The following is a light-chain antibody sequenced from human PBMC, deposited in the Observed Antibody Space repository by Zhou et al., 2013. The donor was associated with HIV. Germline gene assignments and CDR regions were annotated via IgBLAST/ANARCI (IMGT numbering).Light chain of an antibody. CDR2: KAS. CDR1: QSISSW. CDR3: QHYNADPYT. Sequence: DIQMTQSPSTLSASVGDRVTITCRASQSISSWLAWYQQKPRQAPKLLIYKASNLESGVPSRFSGSGSGTDFSLTISSLQPDDFATYYCQHYNADPYTFGQGTKLEI. J-gene: IGKJ2*01. V-gene: IGKV1-5*03.